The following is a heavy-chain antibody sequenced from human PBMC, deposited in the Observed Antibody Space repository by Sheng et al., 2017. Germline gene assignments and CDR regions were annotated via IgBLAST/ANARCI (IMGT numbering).Heavy chain of an antibody. V-gene: IGHV4-34*01. D-gene: IGHD3-10*01. CDR3: ARGRPPYYGSGNDAFDI. Sequence: QVQLQQWGAGLLKPSETLSLTCAVYGGSFSGYYWSWIRQPPGKGLEWIGEINHSGSTNYNPSLKSRVTISVDTSKNQFSLKLSSVTAADTAVYYCARGRPPYYGSGNDAFDIWGQGTMVTVSS. CDR2: INHSGST. J-gene: IGHJ3*02. CDR1: GGSFSGYY.